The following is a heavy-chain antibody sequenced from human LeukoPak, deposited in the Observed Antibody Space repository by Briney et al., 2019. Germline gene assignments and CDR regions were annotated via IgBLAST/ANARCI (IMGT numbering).Heavy chain of an antibody. D-gene: IGHD2-21*01. CDR2: IYHSGST. V-gene: IGHV4-38-2*02. CDR3: ARLWPPNPPFDY. J-gene: IGHJ4*02. Sequence: SETLSLTCTVSGYSISSGYYWGWIRQPPGKGLEWIGSIYHSGSTYYNPSLKSRVTISEDTSKNQFSLKLSSVTAADTAVYYCARLWPPNPPFDYWDQGTLVTVSS. CDR1: GYSISSGYY.